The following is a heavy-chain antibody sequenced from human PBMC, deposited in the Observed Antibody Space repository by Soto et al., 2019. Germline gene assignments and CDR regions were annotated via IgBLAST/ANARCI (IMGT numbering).Heavy chain of an antibody. D-gene: IGHD3-10*01. CDR2: INPNSGGT. V-gene: IGHV1-2*02. CDR3: ARSAVRGVNPNYYYYYGMDV. CDR1: GYTFTGYY. J-gene: IGHJ6*02. Sequence: VASVKVSCKASGYTFTGYYMHWVRQAPGQGLEWMGWINPNSGGTNYAQKFQGRVTMTRDTSISTAYMELSRLRSDDTAVYYCARSAVRGVNPNYYYYYGMDVWGQGTTVTVSS.